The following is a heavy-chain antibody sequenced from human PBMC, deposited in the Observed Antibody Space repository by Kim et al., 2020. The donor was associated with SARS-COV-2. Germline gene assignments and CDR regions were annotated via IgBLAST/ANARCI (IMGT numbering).Heavy chain of an antibody. CDR1: GGTFSSYA. CDR2: IIPIFGTA. J-gene: IGHJ4*02. Sequence: SVKVSCKASGGTFSSYAISWVRQAPGQGLEWMGGIIPIFGTANYAQKFQGRVTITADESTSTAYMELSSLRSEDTAVYYCARVSVVLLWFGELYYWGQGTLVTVSS. D-gene: IGHD3-10*01. CDR3: ARVSVVLLWFGELYY. V-gene: IGHV1-69*13.